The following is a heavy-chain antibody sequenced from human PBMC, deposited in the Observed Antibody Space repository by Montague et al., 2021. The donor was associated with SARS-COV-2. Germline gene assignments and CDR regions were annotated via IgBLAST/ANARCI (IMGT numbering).Heavy chain of an antibody. D-gene: IGHD3-16*01. CDR2: IYHSGST. Sequence: SETPSLTCTVSGGSISSSSYYWGWIRQPPGKGLEWIGEIYHSGSTNYNPSLKSRVTISVDKSKNQFSLKLSSVTAADTAVYYCARAPGGGTLDYFDYWGQGTLVTVSS. V-gene: IGHV4-39*07. CDR1: GGSISSSSYY. CDR3: ARAPGGGTLDYFDY. J-gene: IGHJ4*02.